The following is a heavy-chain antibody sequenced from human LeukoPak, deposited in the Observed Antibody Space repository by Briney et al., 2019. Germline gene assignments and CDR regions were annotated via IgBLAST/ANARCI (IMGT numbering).Heavy chain of an antibody. CDR2: INYSGST. D-gene: IGHD2-2*01. CDR1: GDSINIYY. V-gene: IGHV4-59*08. Sequence: SETLSLTCTVSGDSINIYYWTWIRQPPGKGLEWIGYINYSGSTNYNPSLKSRVTISVDTSKNQFSLKLSSVTAADTAVYYCARQVPYTSRPDYWGQGTLVTVSS. CDR3: ARQVPYTSRPDY. J-gene: IGHJ4*02.